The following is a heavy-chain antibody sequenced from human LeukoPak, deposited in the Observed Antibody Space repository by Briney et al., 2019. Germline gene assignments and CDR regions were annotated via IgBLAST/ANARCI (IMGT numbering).Heavy chain of an antibody. CDR2: IYYSGST. Sequence: PSETLSPTCTVSGGSISSYSWTWLRQPPGKGLEWCGSIYYSGSTNYNPSLKSRVTISVDTSKNQFSLKLSSVTAADTAVYYCVRDRVLGAFDIWGQGTMVTVSS. V-gene: IGHV4-59*01. CDR1: GGSISSYS. D-gene: IGHD3-16*01. CDR3: VRDRVLGAFDI. J-gene: IGHJ3*02.